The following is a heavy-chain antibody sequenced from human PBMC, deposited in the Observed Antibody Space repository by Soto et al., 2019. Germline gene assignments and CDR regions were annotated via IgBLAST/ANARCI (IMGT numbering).Heavy chain of an antibody. CDR2: IYYSWST. Sequence: SETLSLTCTVSGGSISSGGYYWSWIRQHPGKGLEWIGYIYYSWSTYYNPSLKSRVTMSVDTSKNQFSLKSSSVTAANTAVYYCARDGRADYYGSDPSVWGQGTTVIVSS. CDR3: ARDGRADYYGSDPSV. J-gene: IGHJ6*02. D-gene: IGHD3-10*01. V-gene: IGHV4-31*03. CDR1: GGSISSGGYY.